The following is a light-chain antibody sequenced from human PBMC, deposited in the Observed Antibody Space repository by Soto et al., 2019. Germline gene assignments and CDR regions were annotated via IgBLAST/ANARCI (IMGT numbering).Light chain of an antibody. V-gene: IGKV4-1*01. J-gene: IGKJ4*01. CDR3: LQDYSGLALS. CDR1: RSVFHRSNNKNY. CDR2: WAS. Sequence: DIVMIQSPDSLAVSLGERATISCKSTRSVFHRSNNKNYLAWYQQKPGQPPTLLISWASTRESGVPARFSGSVSGTDFTLTISGLQAEDVAVYYCLQDYSGLALSFGGGTKVEIK.